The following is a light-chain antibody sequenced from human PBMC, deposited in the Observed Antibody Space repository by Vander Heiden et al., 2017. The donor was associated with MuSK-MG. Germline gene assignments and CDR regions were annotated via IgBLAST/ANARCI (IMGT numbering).Light chain of an antibody. CDR3: QQYGTS. V-gene: IGKV3-20*01. Sequence: EIVLTQSPGTLSLSPGERATLSCRTSQSVRSNYLAWYQQRPGQAPRLLIYGVSTRATGIPDRFSGSGSGTDFTLTISRLEPEDFAVYYCQQYGTSLGGGTKVEI. CDR1: QSVRSNY. J-gene: IGKJ4*01. CDR2: GVS.